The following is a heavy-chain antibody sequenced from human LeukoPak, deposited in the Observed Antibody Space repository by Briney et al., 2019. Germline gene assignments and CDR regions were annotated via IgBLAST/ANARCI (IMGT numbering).Heavy chain of an antibody. D-gene: IGHD3-3*01. CDR2: IYYSGSS. Sequence: SETLSLTCTVSGGSISSSPYYWGWIRQPPGKGLEWIGSIYYSGSSYYNPSLKSRVTISVDTSKNQFSLKLSSVTAADTAVYYCASKYYDFWSGYPSPFDYWGQGTLVTVSS. J-gene: IGHJ4*02. V-gene: IGHV4-39*07. CDR3: ASKYYDFWSGYPSPFDY. CDR1: GGSISSSPYY.